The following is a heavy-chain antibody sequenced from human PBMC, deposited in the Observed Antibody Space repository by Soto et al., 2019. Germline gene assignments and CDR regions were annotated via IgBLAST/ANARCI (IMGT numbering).Heavy chain of an antibody. V-gene: IGHV1-69*02. J-gene: IGHJ4*02. Sequence: SVKVSCKASGGTFSSYTISWVRQAPGQGLEWMGRIIPILGIANYAQKFQGRVTITADKSTSTAYMELSSLRSEDTAVYYCARVPSRHTVTTSDWGQGTLVTVSS. D-gene: IGHD4-17*01. CDR3: ARVPSRHTVTTSD. CDR1: GGTFSSYT. CDR2: IIPILGIA.